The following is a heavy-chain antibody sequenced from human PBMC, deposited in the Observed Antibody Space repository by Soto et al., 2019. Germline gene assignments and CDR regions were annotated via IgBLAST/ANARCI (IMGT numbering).Heavy chain of an antibody. CDR3: ARSSPAFWSGYPPRGWFDP. V-gene: IGHV4-31*03. D-gene: IGHD3-3*01. CDR1: GGSISSGGYY. CDR2: IYYSGST. Sequence: KTSETLSLTCTVSGGSISSGGYYWSWIRQHPGKGLEWIGYIYYSGSTYYNPSLKSRVTISVDTSKNQFSLKLSSVTAADTAVYYCARSSPAFWSGYPPRGWFDPWGQGTLVTVSS. J-gene: IGHJ5*02.